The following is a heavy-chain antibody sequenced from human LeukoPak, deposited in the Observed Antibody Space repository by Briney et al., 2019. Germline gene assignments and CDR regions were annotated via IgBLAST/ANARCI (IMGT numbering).Heavy chain of an antibody. CDR3: AKDINAPGLYPFDF. CDR1: GYTFIGYY. CDR2: INPHNGDT. J-gene: IGHJ4*02. V-gene: IGHV1-2*02. Sequence: ASVKVSCKASGYTFIGYYLHWARQAPGQGLEWMGWINPHNGDTNYAQKFQGRVTMTRDTSITTAYMDLTSLRAEDTAMYYCAKDINAPGLYPFDFWGQGTLVTVSS. D-gene: IGHD3/OR15-3a*01.